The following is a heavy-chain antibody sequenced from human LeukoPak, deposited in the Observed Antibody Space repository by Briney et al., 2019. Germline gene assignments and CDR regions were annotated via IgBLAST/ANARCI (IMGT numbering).Heavy chain of an antibody. J-gene: IGHJ4*02. D-gene: IGHD3-3*01. V-gene: IGHV3-74*01. CDR2: INTDGSST. CDR3: ARDLGFWSGYSDKYDY. Sequence: GGSLRLSCAASGFTFSSYAMSWVRQAPGKGLVWVSRINTDGSSTSYADSVKGRFTISRDNAKNTLYLQMNSLRAEDTAVYYCARDLGFWSGYSDKYDYWGQGTLVTVSS. CDR1: GFTFSSYA.